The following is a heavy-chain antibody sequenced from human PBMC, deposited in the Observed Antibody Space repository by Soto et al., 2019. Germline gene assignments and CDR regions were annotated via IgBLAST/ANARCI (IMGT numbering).Heavy chain of an antibody. J-gene: IGHJ4*02. Sequence: EVQLLESGGGLVQPGGSLRLSCAASGFTFSSYAMSWVRQAPGKGLEWVPAISGSGGSTYYADSVKGRFTISRDNSKNTLYLQMNSLRAEDTAVYYCAKTGGDYDVTDYWGQGTLVTVSS. CDR1: GFTFSSYA. CDR2: ISGSGGST. CDR3: AKTGGDYDVTDY. D-gene: IGHD2-21*02. V-gene: IGHV3-23*01.